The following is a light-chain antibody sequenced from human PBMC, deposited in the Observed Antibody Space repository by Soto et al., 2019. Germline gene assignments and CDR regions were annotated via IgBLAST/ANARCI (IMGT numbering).Light chain of an antibody. CDR2: DIS. CDR3: QQYISGPS. CDR1: QTVSRN. J-gene: IGKJ5*01. Sequence: VLQQSTVKERECAGEGDTLYCRARQTVSRNSAWYQQRPGQAPRLLIYDISNRAAGVPARFSGSGSETEVSLTVISLQSEDCAGYVCQQYISGPSFGQGTRLEIK. V-gene: IGKV3-15*01.